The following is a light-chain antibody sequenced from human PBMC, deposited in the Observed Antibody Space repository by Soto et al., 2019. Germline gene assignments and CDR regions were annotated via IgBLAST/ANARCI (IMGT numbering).Light chain of an antibody. CDR1: QSVTTY. Sequence: EILLTQSPDTLSSSPGERATLSCRASQSVTTYLAWYQQKPGQAPRLLIYDVSNRATGFPARFSGSGSGTDFTLTISSLEPEDVAIYYCQQRSNWPWTFGQGTKV. CDR3: QQRSNWPWT. V-gene: IGKV3-11*01. CDR2: DVS. J-gene: IGKJ1*01.